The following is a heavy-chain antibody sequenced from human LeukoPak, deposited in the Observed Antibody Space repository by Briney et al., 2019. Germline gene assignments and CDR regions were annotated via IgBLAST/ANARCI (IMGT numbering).Heavy chain of an antibody. V-gene: IGHV5-51*01. Sequence: GXXLKISCKASGYSFAIYWIGWVRQMPGKGLEWMGIIYPDDSGTKYSPSFQGQVTISVDKSTSIAYLQWSSLKASDTAMYYCARLDQRGISVAGTEAFDLWGQGTMVTVSS. CDR1: GYSFAIYW. CDR3: ARLDQRGISVAGTEAFDL. D-gene: IGHD6-19*01. CDR2: IYPDDSGT. J-gene: IGHJ3*01.